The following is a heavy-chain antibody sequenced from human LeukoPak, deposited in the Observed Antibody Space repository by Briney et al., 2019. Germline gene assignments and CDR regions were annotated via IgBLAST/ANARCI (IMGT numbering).Heavy chain of an antibody. CDR1: GFTFSDYA. V-gene: IGHV3-7*01. Sequence: GGSLRLSCAASGFTFSDYAMSWVRQAPGKGLEWVAIIKQDGSEKYYVDSVKGRFTISRDNAKNSLYLQMNSLRAEDTAVYYCARDRSDTAMVDLFDYWGQGTLVTVSS. CDR2: IKQDGSEK. CDR3: ARDRSDTAMVDLFDY. D-gene: IGHD5-18*01. J-gene: IGHJ4*02.